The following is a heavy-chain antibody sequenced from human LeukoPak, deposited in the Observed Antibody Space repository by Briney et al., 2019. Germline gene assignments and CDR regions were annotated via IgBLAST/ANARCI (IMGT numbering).Heavy chain of an antibody. J-gene: IGHJ4*02. CDR1: GFTFSSYS. V-gene: IGHV3-21*01. CDR2: ISSSSSYI. CDR3: ARDRSSSSGGTYYFDY. Sequence: PGGSLRLSCAASGFTFSSYSMNWVRQAPGKGLEWVSSISSSSSYIYYADSVKGRFTISRDNAKNSLYLQMNSLRAEDTAVYYCARDRSSSSGGTYYFDYWGQGTLVTVSS. D-gene: IGHD6-6*01.